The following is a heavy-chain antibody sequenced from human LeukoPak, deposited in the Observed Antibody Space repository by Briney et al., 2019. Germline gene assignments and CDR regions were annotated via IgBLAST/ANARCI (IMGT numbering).Heavy chain of an antibody. J-gene: IGHJ4*02. D-gene: IGHD1-26*01. Sequence: GGSLRLSCAASGFTFSSYDMHWVRQATGKGLEWVSAIGTAGDTYYPGSVKGRFTISRENAKNSLYLQMNSLRAGDTAVYYCARGFPGGIVGATELDYWGQGTLVTVSS. CDR2: IGTAGDT. CDR3: ARGFPGGIVGATELDY. V-gene: IGHV3-13*01. CDR1: GFTFSSYD.